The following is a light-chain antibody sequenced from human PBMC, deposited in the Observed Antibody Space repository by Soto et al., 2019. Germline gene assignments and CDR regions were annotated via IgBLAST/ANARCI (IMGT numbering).Light chain of an antibody. J-gene: IGLJ2*01. CDR1: SSDVGAYNY. CDR3: YSYTTSSTRV. Sequence: QSVLTQPASVSGSPGQSITISCTGTSSDVGAYNYVSWYQQHPGKAPKLMIYDVSNRPSGVSNRFSGSKSGNTASLTISGLQAEDDAYYYCYSYTTSSTRVFGGGTKLTVL. V-gene: IGLV2-14*01. CDR2: DVS.